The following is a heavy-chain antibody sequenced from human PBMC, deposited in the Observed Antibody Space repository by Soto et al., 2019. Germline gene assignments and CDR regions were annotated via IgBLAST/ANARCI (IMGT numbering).Heavy chain of an antibody. D-gene: IGHD1-26*01. J-gene: IGHJ6*02. CDR3: ARWSIVGATTLGMDV. Sequence: GASVKVSCKASGYTFTSYAMHWVLQAPGQRLEWMGWINAGNGNTKYSQKFQGRVTITRDTSASTAYMELSSLRSEDTAVYYCARWSIVGATTLGMDVWGQGTTVTVSS. V-gene: IGHV1-3*01. CDR1: GYTFTSYA. CDR2: INAGNGNT.